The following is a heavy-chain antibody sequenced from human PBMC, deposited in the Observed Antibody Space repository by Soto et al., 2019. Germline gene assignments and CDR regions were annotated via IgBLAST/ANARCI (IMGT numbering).Heavy chain of an antibody. CDR3: ARDLLTTVTTGYDAFDI. CDR1: GGSISSGGYY. Sequence: QVQLQESGPGLVKPSQTLSLTCTVSGGSISSGGYYWSWIRQHPGKGLEWIGYIYYSGSTYYNPPLKSRVTISVDTSKNQFSLKLSSVTAADTAVYYCARDLLTTVTTGYDAFDIWGQGTMVTVSS. D-gene: IGHD4-17*01. J-gene: IGHJ3*02. CDR2: IYYSGST. V-gene: IGHV4-31*03.